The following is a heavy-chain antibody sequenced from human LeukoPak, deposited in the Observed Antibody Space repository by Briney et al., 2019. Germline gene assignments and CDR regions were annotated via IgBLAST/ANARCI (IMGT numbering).Heavy chain of an antibody. D-gene: IGHD6-19*01. CDR3: SRGSGWLSVY. V-gene: IGHV3-49*03. J-gene: IGHJ4*02. Sequence: GRSLRLSCTASGFTFGDYLMSWFRQAPGKGLEWIGFISGGTTEYAASVKGRFTISRDDSSSIAYLQMNSLTTEDTAVYYCSRGSGWLSVYWGQGTLVTVSS. CDR1: GFTFGDYL. CDR2: ISGGTT.